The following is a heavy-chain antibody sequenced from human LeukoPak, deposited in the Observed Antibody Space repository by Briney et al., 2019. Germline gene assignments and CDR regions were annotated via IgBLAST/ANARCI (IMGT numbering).Heavy chain of an antibody. CDR2: IIPIFGTS. Sequence: AASVTVSCKASGGTFNNYGISWVRQAPGQGLEWMGRIIPIFGTSNYAQKFQGRVTITADKSTGTAYMEVSSLRSEDTAMYYCARVVPVAMTEYYHYYMDVWGKGTTVTVSS. J-gene: IGHJ6*03. CDR3: ARVVPVAMTEYYHYYMDV. D-gene: IGHD2-2*01. CDR1: GGTFNNYG. V-gene: IGHV1-69*06.